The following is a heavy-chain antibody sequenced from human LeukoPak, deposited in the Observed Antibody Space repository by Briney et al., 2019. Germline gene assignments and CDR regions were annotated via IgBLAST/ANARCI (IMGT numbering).Heavy chain of an antibody. CDR1: GGSISSSSYY. CDR2: IYTSGST. V-gene: IGHV4-39*07. J-gene: IGHJ3*02. Sequence: KTSETLSLTCTVSGGSISSSSYYWGRIRQPPGKGLEWIGRIYTSGSTNYNPSLESRVTMSVETSKNQFSLKLRSVTAADTAVYYCASYRYYYDTSGYEPTAFDIWGQGTMVTVSS. D-gene: IGHD3-22*01. CDR3: ASYRYYYDTSGYEPTAFDI.